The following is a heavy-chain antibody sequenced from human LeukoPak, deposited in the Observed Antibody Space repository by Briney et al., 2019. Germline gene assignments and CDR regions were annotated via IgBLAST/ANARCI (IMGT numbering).Heavy chain of an antibody. CDR3: ARDKKVVAAAGDFDY. J-gene: IGHJ4*02. Sequence: SETLSLTCTVSGGSISSSSYYWGWIRQPPGKGLEWVGSIYHSGSTYYNPSLKSRVTISVDTSKNQFSLKLSSVTAADTAVYYCARDKKVVAAAGDFDYWGQGTLVTVSS. V-gene: IGHV4-39*07. CDR2: IYHSGST. CDR1: GGSISSSSYY. D-gene: IGHD6-13*01.